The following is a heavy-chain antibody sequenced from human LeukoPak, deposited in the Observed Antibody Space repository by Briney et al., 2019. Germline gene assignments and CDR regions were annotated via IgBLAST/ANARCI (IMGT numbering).Heavy chain of an antibody. CDR1: GYTFTSYG. CDR2: ISAYNGNT. CDR3: ARVVSIAAMRGLYYFDY. D-gene: IGHD2-2*01. J-gene: IGHJ4*02. V-gene: IGHV1-18*01. Sequence: ASVKVSCKASGYTFTSYGISWVRQAPGQGLEWMGWISAYNGNTNYAQKLQGRVTMTTDTSTSTAYMELRSLRSDDTAVYYCARVVSIAAMRGLYYFDYWGQGTLVTVSS.